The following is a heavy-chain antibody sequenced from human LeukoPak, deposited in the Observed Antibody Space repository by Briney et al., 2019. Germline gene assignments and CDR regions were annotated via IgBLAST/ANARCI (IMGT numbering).Heavy chain of an antibody. V-gene: IGHV4-59*08. Sequence: PSETLSLTCNVSGGSISSYYWSWIRQPPGKGLEWIGYIYYSGSTNYNPSLKSRVTISINTSKNQFSLNLTSVTAAVTAVYYCARGMYYYDGSGDYWGQGIQVTVSS. D-gene: IGHD3-22*01. J-gene: IGHJ4*02. CDR2: IYYSGST. CDR3: ARGMYYYDGSGDY. CDR1: GGSISSYY.